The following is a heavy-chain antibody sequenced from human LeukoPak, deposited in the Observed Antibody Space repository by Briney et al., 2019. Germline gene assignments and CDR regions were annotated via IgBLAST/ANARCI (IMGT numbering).Heavy chain of an antibody. J-gene: IGHJ6*03. D-gene: IGHD2-2*02. CDR2: ISAYNGNT. Sequence: ASVKVSCKASGGTFSSYAISWVRQAPGQGLEWMGWISAYNGNTNYAQKLQGRVTMTTDTSTSTAYMELRSLRSDDTAVYYCASCSSTSCYIPYYYYMDVWGKGTTVTVSS. V-gene: IGHV1-18*01. CDR1: GGTFSSYA. CDR3: ASCSSTSCYIPYYYYMDV.